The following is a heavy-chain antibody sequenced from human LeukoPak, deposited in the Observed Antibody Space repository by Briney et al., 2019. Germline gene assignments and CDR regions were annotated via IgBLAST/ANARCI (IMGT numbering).Heavy chain of an antibody. CDR3: ARDVYYDFWSGYYAEGNWFDP. CDR2: IYTSEST. J-gene: IGHJ5*02. Sequence: SETLSLTCTVSGGSFSSYYWSWIRQPAGKGLEWIGRIYTSESTNYNPSLKSRVTMSVDTSKNQFSLKLSSVTAADTAVYYCARDVYYDFWSGYYAEGNWFDPWGQGTLVTVSS. V-gene: IGHV4-4*07. D-gene: IGHD3-3*01. CDR1: GGSFSSYY.